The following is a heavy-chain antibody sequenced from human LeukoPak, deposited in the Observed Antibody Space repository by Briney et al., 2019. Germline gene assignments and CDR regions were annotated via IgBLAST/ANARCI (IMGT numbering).Heavy chain of an antibody. D-gene: IGHD2-15*01. J-gene: IGHJ4*02. CDR1: GLRFSGYW. V-gene: IGHV3-7*01. CDR2: IKEDGSEK. CDR3: AREGYCSGGSCYSTLIFDY. Sequence: GGSLRLSCAVSGLRFSGYWMSWVRQAPGRGLEWVANIKEDGSEKYYVDSVKGRFTISRDNAQNSLYLQMNSLRAEDTAVYYCAREGYCSGGSCYSTLIFDYWGQGTLVTVSS.